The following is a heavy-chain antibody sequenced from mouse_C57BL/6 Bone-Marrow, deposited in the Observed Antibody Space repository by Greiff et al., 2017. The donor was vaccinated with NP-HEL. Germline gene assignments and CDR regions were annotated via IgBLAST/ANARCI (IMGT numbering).Heavy chain of an antibody. D-gene: IGHD3-3*01. CDR1: GYTFTSYW. J-gene: IGHJ1*03. Sequence: VQLQQPGAELVMPGASVKLSCKASGYTFTSYWMHWVKQRPGQGLEWIGEIDPSDSYTNYNQKFKGKSTLTVDKSSSTAYMQLSSLTSEDSAVYYCARKRAYVDVWGTGTTVTVSS. CDR2: IDPSDSYT. V-gene: IGHV1-69*01. CDR3: ARKRAYVDV.